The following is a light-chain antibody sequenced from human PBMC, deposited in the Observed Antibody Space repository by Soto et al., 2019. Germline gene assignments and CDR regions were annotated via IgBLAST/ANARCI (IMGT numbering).Light chain of an antibody. CDR2: KAS. J-gene: IGKJ1*01. CDR3: QQYNSYST. V-gene: IGKV1-5*03. Sequence: DLQMTQSPSTLSASVGDRVTITCRASQSISSWLAWYQQKPGKAPKLLIYKASSLESGVPSRFSGSGSGTEFTLTISSLQPDDFATYYCQQYNSYSTFGQGTKVEIE. CDR1: QSISSW.